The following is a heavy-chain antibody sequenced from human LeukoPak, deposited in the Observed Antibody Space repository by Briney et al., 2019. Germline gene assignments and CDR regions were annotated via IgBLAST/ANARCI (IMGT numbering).Heavy chain of an antibody. CDR3: ARAGSEYYDFWSGYCFLDY. Sequence: SQTLSPTCTVSGGSISSGSYYWSWIRQPAGKGREWIGRIYTSGSTNYNPSLKSRVTISVDTSKNQFSLKLSSVTAADTAVYYCARAGSEYYDFWSGYCFLDYWGQGTLVTVSS. J-gene: IGHJ4*02. V-gene: IGHV4-61*02. CDR1: GGSISSGSYY. CDR2: IYTSGST. D-gene: IGHD3-3*01.